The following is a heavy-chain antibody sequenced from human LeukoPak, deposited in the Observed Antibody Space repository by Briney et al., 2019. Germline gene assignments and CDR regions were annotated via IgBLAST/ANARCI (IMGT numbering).Heavy chain of an antibody. CDR3: ARSDSSGAARGIQY. Sequence: GESLKISCKGSGYNFTSYWIGWVRQMPGKGLECMGTIYPGDSDTRYSPSFQGQVTISADKSVSTAYLQWSRLKASDTAMYYCARSDSSGAARGIQYWGQGTPVTVSS. J-gene: IGHJ1*01. D-gene: IGHD3-22*01. V-gene: IGHV5-51*01. CDR2: IYPGDSDT. CDR1: GYNFTSYW.